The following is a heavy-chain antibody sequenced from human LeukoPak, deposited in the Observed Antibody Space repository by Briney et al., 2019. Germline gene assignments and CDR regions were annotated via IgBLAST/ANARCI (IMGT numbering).Heavy chain of an antibody. J-gene: IGHJ4*02. V-gene: IGHV3-30*02. Sequence: PGGSLRLSCAASGFTFSSYSMNWVRQAPGKGLEWVAFVRNDGSDKYYADSVKGRFTISRDNSKNTLYLQMHSLRVEDTAVYYCDAVAGVFDYWGQGSLVTVSS. CDR2: VRNDGSDK. CDR1: GFTFSSYS. CDR3: DAVAGVFDY. D-gene: IGHD6-19*01.